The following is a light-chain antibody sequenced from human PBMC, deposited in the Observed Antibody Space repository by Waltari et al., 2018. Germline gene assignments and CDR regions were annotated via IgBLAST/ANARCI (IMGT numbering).Light chain of an antibody. CDR2: END. V-gene: IGLV1-51*02. J-gene: IGLJ3*02. CDR1: NSNFGNDY. Sequence: QSVLTQPPSVSAAPGQKVTISCSGGNSNFGNDYVSWYQQLPGTAPQLLIYENDKRPSGVPDRFSGSKSGTSATLAITGLQSGDEANYYCGTWDNSLSGGVFGGGTWLTVL. CDR3: GTWDNSLSGGV.